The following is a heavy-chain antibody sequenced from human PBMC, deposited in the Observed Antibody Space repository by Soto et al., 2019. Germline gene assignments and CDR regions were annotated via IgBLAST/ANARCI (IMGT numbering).Heavy chain of an antibody. J-gene: IGHJ3*02. CDR2: MNPNSGNT. CDR1: GYTFTSYD. Sequence: VASVKVSCKASGYTFTSYDINWVRQATGQGLEWMGWMNPNSGNTGYAQKFQGRVTMTRNTSISTAYMELSSLRSEDTAVYYCARDYSSSSYDAFDIWGQGTMVTVSS. D-gene: IGHD6-13*01. V-gene: IGHV1-8*01. CDR3: ARDYSSSSYDAFDI.